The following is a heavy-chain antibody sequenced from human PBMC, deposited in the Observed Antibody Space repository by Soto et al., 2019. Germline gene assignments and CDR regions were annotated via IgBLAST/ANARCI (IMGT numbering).Heavy chain of an antibody. Sequence: PGGSLRLSCAASGFTFTHYRIHWVRQPPGKGLEWVGRINSDGARIEYGDSVKGRFTISRDNSKNTLYLQMNSLRAEDTAVYYCAKGARWSYYYGMDVWGQGTTVTVSS. CDR1: GFTFTHYR. V-gene: IGHV3-74*03. D-gene: IGHD1-1*01. CDR2: INSDGARI. J-gene: IGHJ6*02. CDR3: AKGARWSYYYGMDV.